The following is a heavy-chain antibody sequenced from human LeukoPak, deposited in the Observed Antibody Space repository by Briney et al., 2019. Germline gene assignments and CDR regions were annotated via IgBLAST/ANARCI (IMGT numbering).Heavy chain of an antibody. CDR1: GFTFSSYW. D-gene: IGHD3-3*01. CDR2: INSDGSST. CDR3: AREGYDFWGVYMDV. Sequence: GGSLRLSCAASGFTFSSYWMHWVRQAPGKGLVWVSRINSDGSSTSYADSVKGRFTISRDNAKNSLYLQMNSLRAEDTAVHYCAREGYDFWGVYMDVWGKGTTVTVSS. J-gene: IGHJ6*03. V-gene: IGHV3-74*01.